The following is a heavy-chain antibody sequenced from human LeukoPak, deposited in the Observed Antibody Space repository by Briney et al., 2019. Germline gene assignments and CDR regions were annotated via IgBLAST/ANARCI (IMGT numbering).Heavy chain of an antibody. Sequence: SETLSLTCTVSGGSISSYYWTWIRQPPGKGLEWIGYIYYSGSTNYNPSLKSRVTISVDTSKNQFSLKLSSVTAADTAVYYCASEVYYGSGFDYWGQGTLVTVSS. CDR1: GGSISSYY. V-gene: IGHV4-59*01. CDR2: IYYSGST. J-gene: IGHJ4*02. CDR3: ASEVYYGSGFDY. D-gene: IGHD3-10*01.